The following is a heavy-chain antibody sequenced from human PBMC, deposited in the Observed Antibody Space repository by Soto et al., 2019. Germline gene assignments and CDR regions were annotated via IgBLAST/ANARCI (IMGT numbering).Heavy chain of an antibody. J-gene: IGHJ3*02. Sequence: PGGSLRLSCAASGFTVSSNYMSWVRQAPGKGLEWVSVIYSGGSTYYADSVKGRFTISRDNSKNTLYLQMNSLRAEDTAVYYCAREGYYDSSGYPYAFDIWGQGTMVTVSS. D-gene: IGHD3-22*01. CDR2: IYSGGST. V-gene: IGHV3-53*01. CDR1: GFTVSSNY. CDR3: AREGYYDSSGYPYAFDI.